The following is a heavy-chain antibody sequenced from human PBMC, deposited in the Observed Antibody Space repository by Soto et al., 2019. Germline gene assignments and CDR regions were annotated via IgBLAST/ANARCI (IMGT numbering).Heavy chain of an antibody. CDR3: ARDTIFGVVSYYYYGMDV. Sequence: GASVKVSCKASGYTFTSYGISWVRQAPGQGLEWMGWISAYNGNTNYAQKLQGRVTMTTDTSTSTAYMELRSLRSDDTAVYYCARDTIFGVVSYYYYGMDVWGQGTTVTVS. V-gene: IGHV1-18*04. CDR1: GYTFTSYG. CDR2: ISAYNGNT. D-gene: IGHD3-3*01. J-gene: IGHJ6*02.